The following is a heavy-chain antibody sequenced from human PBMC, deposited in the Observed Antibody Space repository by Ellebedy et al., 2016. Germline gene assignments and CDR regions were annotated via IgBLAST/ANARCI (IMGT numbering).Heavy chain of an antibody. D-gene: IGHD1-26*01. CDR2: IYYSGST. CDR3: ARGRKSEHYYYYYMDV. J-gene: IGHJ6*03. Sequence: SETLSLTXAVYGGSFSGYYWSWIRQPPGKGLEWIGYIYYSGSTNYNPSLKSRVTISIDTSKNQFSLKLSSVTAADTAVYYCARGRKSEHYYYYYMDVWGKGTTVTVSS. V-gene: IGHV4-59*01. CDR1: GGSFSGYY.